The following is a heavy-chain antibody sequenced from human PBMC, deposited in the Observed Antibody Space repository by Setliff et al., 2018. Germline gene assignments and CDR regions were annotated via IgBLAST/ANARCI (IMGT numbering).Heavy chain of an antibody. Sequence: GGSLRLSCAASGFNFSSYGMHWVRQAPGKGLEWVAAIWFDGSNHYYVDSVKGRFIISRDNSKNTLYLQMNSLRAEDTSVYFCAKESGAHYFYYYYMDVWGKGTTVTGSS. CDR1: GFNFSSYG. CDR3: AKESGAHYFYYYYMDV. D-gene: IGHD2-15*01. V-gene: IGHV3-33*06. J-gene: IGHJ6*03. CDR2: IWFDGSNH.